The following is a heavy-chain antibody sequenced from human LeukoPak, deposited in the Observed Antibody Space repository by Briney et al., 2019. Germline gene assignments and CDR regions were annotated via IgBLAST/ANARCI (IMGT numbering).Heavy chain of an antibody. CDR3: ARGPRNYYDSSGYYDY. CDR2: ISAYNGNT. V-gene: IGHV1-18*01. D-gene: IGHD3-22*01. Sequence: ASVKVSCKASGYTFTSYGISWVRQAPGQGLEWMGWISAYNGNTNYAQKLQGRVTMTTDTSTSTAYMELRSLRSDDTAVYYCARGPRNYYDSSGYYDYWGQGTLVTVSS. CDR1: GYTFTSYG. J-gene: IGHJ4*02.